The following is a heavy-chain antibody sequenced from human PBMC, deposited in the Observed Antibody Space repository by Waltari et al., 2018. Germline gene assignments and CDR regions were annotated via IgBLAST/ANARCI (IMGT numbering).Heavy chain of an antibody. D-gene: IGHD4-17*01. CDR2: IYHSGGT. Sequence: QVQLQESGPGLVKPSETLSLPCAVSGYSISSGYYWGWIRQPPGKGLEWIGSIYHSGGTYYNPSLKSRVTISVDTSKNQFSLKLSSVTAADTAVYYCARDTVTTPFDYWGQGTLVTVSS. V-gene: IGHV4-38-2*02. J-gene: IGHJ4*02. CDR1: GYSISSGYY. CDR3: ARDTVTTPFDY.